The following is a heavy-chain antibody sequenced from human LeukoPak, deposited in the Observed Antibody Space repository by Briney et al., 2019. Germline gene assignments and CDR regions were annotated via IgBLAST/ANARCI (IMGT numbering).Heavy chain of an antibody. V-gene: IGHV3-7*04. CDR1: GFTFSSYG. J-gene: IGHJ4*02. CDR2: IKQDGSEK. Sequence: GGSLRLSCAASGFTFSSYGMHWVRQAPGKGLEWVANIKQDGSEKYCVGSVRGRFTISRDNAKNSLFLQMNSLRAEDTAVYYCARDTFTDYWGQGTLVTVSS. CDR3: ARDTFTDY.